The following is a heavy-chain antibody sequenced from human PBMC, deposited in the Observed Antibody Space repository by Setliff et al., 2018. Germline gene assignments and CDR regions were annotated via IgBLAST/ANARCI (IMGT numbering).Heavy chain of an antibody. CDR1: EFTFNKYW. D-gene: IGHD6-13*01. V-gene: IGHV3-7*03. CDR2: ISADGSEK. J-gene: IGHJ3*02. CDR3: ARDRSYSDRWYRRDGFDI. Sequence: QSGGSLRLSCAASEFTFNKYWMNWVRQAPGKGLEWVASISADGSEKYYVGSVRGRFTVSRDNAKNSLSLQLNSLRAEDTAVYYCARDRSYSDRWYRRDGFDIWGQGTMVTVSS.